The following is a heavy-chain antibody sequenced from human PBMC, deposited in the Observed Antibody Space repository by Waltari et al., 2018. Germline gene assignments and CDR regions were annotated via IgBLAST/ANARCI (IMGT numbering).Heavy chain of an antibody. J-gene: IGHJ4*02. CDR2: MYYTGIT. CDR1: GYSVNSGYY. CDR3: VRVSWSGIEN. Sequence: QVQLQESGPGLVKPSETLSLTCAVSGYSVNSGYYWGWIRQPPGNGLEWIASMYYTGITYYNPSHKSRLTISLDTSKNQFALKVRSVTAADTAVYYCVRVSWSGIENWGQGTLVTVSS. D-gene: IGHD2-15*01. V-gene: IGHV4-38-2*01.